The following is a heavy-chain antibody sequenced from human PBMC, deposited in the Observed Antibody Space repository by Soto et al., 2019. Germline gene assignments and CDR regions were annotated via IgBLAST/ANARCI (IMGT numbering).Heavy chain of an antibody. CDR1: GFTFSSYA. CDR2: ISYDGSNK. Sequence: QVQLVESGGGVVQPGRSLRLSCAASGFTFSSYAMHWVRQAPGKGLEWVAVISYDGSNKYYADSVKGRFPISRANSKNTLYLQMNSLRAEDTAVYYCARTPRGQWELPYYYYGMDVWGQGTTVTVSS. J-gene: IGHJ6*02. V-gene: IGHV3-30-3*01. CDR3: ARTPRGQWELPYYYYGMDV. D-gene: IGHD1-26*01.